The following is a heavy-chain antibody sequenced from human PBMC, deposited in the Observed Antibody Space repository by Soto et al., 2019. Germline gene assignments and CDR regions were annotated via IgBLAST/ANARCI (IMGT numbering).Heavy chain of an antibody. CDR3: AQAASSRRWFDP. Sequence: SETLSLTCSVSGASISSGHCSFLRQPSGKGLEWIGRIQHTGNTNYNPSLNSRVTMSADTSKNQISLKMTSVTAADTAVYFCAQAASSRRWFDPWGKGVRVTXS. CDR2: IQHTGNT. CDR1: GASISSGH. V-gene: IGHV4-4*07. J-gene: IGHJ5*02.